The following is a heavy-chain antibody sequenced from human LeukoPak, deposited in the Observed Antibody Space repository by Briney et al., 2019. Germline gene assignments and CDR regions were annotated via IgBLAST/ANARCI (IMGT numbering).Heavy chain of an antibody. CDR3: ARDALRYFDWLYY. Sequence: SVKVSCKASGGAFSSYAISWGRQAPGQGLEWMGGIIPIFGTANYAQKFQGRVTITADKSTSTAYMELSSLRSEDTAVYYCARDALRYFDWLYYWGQGTLVTVSS. D-gene: IGHD3-9*01. CDR1: GGAFSSYA. J-gene: IGHJ4*02. V-gene: IGHV1-69*06. CDR2: IIPIFGTA.